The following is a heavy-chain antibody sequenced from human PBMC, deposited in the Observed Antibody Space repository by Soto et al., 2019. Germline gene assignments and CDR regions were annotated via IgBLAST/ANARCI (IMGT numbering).Heavy chain of an antibody. V-gene: IGHV3-66*01. CDR1: GFTVSSNY. Sequence: GGSLRLSCAASGFTVSSNYMSWVRQAPGKGLEWVSVIYSGGSTYYADSVKGRFTISRDNSKNTLYLQMNSLRAEDMAVYYCAREDYGSHYFDYWGQGTLVTVSS. J-gene: IGHJ4*02. CDR2: IYSGGST. D-gene: IGHD4-17*01. CDR3: AREDYGSHYFDY.